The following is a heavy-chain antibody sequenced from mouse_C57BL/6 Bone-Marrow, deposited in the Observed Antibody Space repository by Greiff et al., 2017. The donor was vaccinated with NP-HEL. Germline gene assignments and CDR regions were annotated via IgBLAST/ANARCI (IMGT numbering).Heavy chain of an antibody. V-gene: IGHV1-64*01. D-gene: IGHD2-3*01. CDR2: IHPNSGST. CDR1: GYTFTSYW. J-gene: IGHJ3*01. Sequence: QVQLQQPGAELVKPGASVKLSCKASGYTFTSYWMHWVKQRPGQGLEWIGMIHPNSGSTNYNEKFKSKATLTVDKSSSTAYMQLSSLTSEDSAVYYCARPGGGYYSWFAYWGQGTLVTVSA. CDR3: ARPGGGYYSWFAY.